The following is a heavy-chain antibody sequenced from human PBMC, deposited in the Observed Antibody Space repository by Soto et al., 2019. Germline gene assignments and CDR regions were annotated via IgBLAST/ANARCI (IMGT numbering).Heavy chain of an antibody. CDR2: IWYDGSNK. J-gene: IGHJ6*02. CDR1: GFTFSSYG. V-gene: IGHV3-33*01. CDR3: ARVHKYSSSWRGMDV. Sequence: GGSLRLSCAASGFTFSSYGMHWVRQAPGKGLEWVAVIWYDGSNKYYADSVKGRFTISRDNSKNTLYLQMNSLRAEDTAVYYCARVHKYSSSWRGMDVWGQGTTVTVSS. D-gene: IGHD6-13*01.